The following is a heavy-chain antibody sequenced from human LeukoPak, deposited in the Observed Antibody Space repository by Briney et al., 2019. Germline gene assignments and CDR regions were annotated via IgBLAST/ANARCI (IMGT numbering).Heavy chain of an antibody. CDR1: GFTFSDYY. J-gene: IGHJ6*02. D-gene: IGHD6-19*01. Sequence: GGSLRLSCAASGFTFSDYYMSWIRQAPGKGLEWVSYISSSGSTIYYADSVKGRFTISRDNAKNSLYLQMNSLRAEDTAVYYCAVPVAEDFPDYYYYYGMDVWGQGTTVTVSS. CDR2: ISSSGSTI. V-gene: IGHV3-11*01. CDR3: AVPVAEDFPDYYYYYGMDV.